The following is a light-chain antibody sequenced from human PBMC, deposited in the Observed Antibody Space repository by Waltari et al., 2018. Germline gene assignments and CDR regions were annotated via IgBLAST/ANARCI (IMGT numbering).Light chain of an antibody. Sequence: QPLLTQPPSASGTPGQRVTLACSGSRSNIGGNTVSWYKQLPGAAPKLLIYGNHRRPALVPDRFSGSKSGTSASLAISGLQTEDEADDYCAAWDDSLHGWVFGGGTGLTVL. CDR2: GNH. V-gene: IGLV1-44*01. CDR1: RSNIGGNT. J-gene: IGLJ3*02. CDR3: AAWDDSLHGWV.